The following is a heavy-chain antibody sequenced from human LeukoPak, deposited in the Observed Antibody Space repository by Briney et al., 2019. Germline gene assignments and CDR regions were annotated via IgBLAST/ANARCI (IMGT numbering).Heavy chain of an antibody. J-gene: IGHJ5*02. CDR2: MSPNSGYT. CDR3: ARDYGANSGWFDP. Sequence: ASVKVSCKASGYTFTSYDINWVRQATGQGLEWMGWMSPNSGYTGYAQKFQGRVTMTRDTSISTAYMELSSLRSGDTAVYYCARDYGANSGWFDPWGQGTLVTVSS. V-gene: IGHV1-8*01. D-gene: IGHD4-23*01. CDR1: GYTFTSYD.